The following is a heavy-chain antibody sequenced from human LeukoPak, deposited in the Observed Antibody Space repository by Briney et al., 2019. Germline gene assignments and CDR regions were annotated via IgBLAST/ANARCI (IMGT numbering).Heavy chain of an antibody. CDR3: ARRSGSGWNYFDS. J-gene: IGHJ4*02. CDR2: FFHSGST. D-gene: IGHD6-19*01. CDR1: GGSISSYY. Sequence: SETLSLTCTVSGGSISSYYWSWLRQPPGKGLEWIGTFFHSGSTFYNPSVKSRVTISLDTSKNQFSLRLSSVTAADTAVYYCARRSGSGWNYFDSWGQGTLVTVSS. V-gene: IGHV4-59*08.